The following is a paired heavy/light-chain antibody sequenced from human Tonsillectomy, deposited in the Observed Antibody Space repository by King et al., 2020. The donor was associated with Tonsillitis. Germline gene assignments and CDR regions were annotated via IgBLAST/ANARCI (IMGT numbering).Heavy chain of an antibody. D-gene: IGHD5-18*01. Sequence: QVRLQESGPGLVKPSQTLSLTCTVSGGSISSGSYRWNWIRQPAGEGLEWIGRIYTSGTTNYNPSLKSRVTISLDTSKNQFSLKLSSVTAADTAVYYCARSNPGIHHFFYYYMDVWGKGTTVTVSS. CDR1: GGSISSGSYR. CDR3: ARSNPGIHHFFYYYMDV. CDR2: IYTSGTT. V-gene: IGHV4-61*02. J-gene: IGHJ6*03.
Light chain of an antibody. V-gene: IGKV3-20*01. J-gene: IGKJ4*01. CDR3: QQYGTSLT. CDR1: QSVSSSY. Sequence: EIVLAQSPGTLSLSPGERATLSCRASQSVSSSYLAWYQQKPGQAPRLLIYGASSRATGIPNRFSGSGSGTDFTLNISRLEPEDFAVYFCQQYGTSLTFGGGTKVEIK. CDR2: GAS.